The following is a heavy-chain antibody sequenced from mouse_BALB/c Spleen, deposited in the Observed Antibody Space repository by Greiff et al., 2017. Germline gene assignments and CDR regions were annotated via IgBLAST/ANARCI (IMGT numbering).Heavy chain of an antibody. CDR2: IDPANGNT. CDR1: GFNIKDTY. J-gene: IGHJ4*01. Sequence: EVQLKETGAELVKPGASVKLSCTASGFNIKDTYMHWVKQRPEQGLEWIGRIDPANGNTKYDPKFQGKATITADTSSNTAYLQLSSLTSEDTAVYYCARGGYGYAMDYWGQGTSVTVSS. CDR3: ARGGYGYAMDY. D-gene: IGHD2-14*01. V-gene: IGHV14-3*02.